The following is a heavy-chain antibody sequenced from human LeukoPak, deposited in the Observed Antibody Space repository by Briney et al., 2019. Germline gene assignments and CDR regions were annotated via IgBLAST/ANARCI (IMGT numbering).Heavy chain of an antibody. CDR3: AKGGGYSYGFRVRDYFDY. CDR1: GGTFSSYA. Sequence: GASVKVSCKASGGTFSSYAISWVRQAPGQGLEWMGGIIPIFGTANYAQKFQGRVTITTDESTSTAYMELSSLRSEDTAVYYCAKGGGYSYGFRVRDYFDYWGQGTLVTVSS. CDR2: IIPIFGTA. D-gene: IGHD5-18*01. V-gene: IGHV1-69*05. J-gene: IGHJ4*02.